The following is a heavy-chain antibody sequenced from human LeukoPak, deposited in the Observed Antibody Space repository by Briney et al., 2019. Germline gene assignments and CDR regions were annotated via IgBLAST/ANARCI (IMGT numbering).Heavy chain of an antibody. CDR3: ARVHDFNWLDL. D-gene: IGHD1-1*01. J-gene: IGHJ5*02. CDR1: GGSISSYY. V-gene: IGHV4-4*07. Sequence: SETLSLTCTVSGGSISSYYWSWIRQPAGKPLEWIGRIYASGSTNYNPSLQSRVTMSVDTSKNQFSLKLTSVTAADTAFYYCARVHDFNWLDLWGQGTLVTVYS. CDR2: IYASGST.